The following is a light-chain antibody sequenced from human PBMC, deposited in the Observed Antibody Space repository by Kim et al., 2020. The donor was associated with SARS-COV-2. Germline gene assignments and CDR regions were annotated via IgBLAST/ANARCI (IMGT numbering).Light chain of an antibody. Sequence: ALGHKVTSTCQGDSLTNYYAIWYQQRPGQAPVLVIYDKNSRPSGIPDRFSGSSSGNTASLTITGALAEDEADYYCNSRDSSAQRYVFGTGTKVTVL. CDR3: NSRDSSAQRYV. V-gene: IGLV3-19*01. J-gene: IGLJ1*01. CDR2: DKN. CDR1: SLTNYY.